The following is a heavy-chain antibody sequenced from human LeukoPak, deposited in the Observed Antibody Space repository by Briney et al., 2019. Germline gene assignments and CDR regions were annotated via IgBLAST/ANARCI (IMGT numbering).Heavy chain of an antibody. Sequence: GGSLRLSCAASGLTVTNNYMSWVRQAPGRGLEWVAFIYSGGNTYYAEPVKGRFTISRDISKNTVYLQMNTLRAEDTAVYFCARTPLFYFYGMDVWGQGTTVTVSS. J-gene: IGHJ6*02. CDR3: ARTPLFYFYGMDV. V-gene: IGHV3-66*01. D-gene: IGHD2-15*01. CDR2: IYSGGNT. CDR1: GLTVTNNY.